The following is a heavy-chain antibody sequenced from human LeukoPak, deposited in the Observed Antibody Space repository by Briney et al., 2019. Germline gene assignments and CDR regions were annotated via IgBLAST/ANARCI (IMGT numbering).Heavy chain of an antibody. CDR3: ARLGGPIAVVPAASDY. CDR1: GYSFTCYW. J-gene: IGHJ4*02. CDR2: IDASDSYT. V-gene: IGHV5-10-1*01. Sequence: KHGAFLKISCNGSGYSFTCYWISWGRQLPRKGLELRGMIDASDSYTNYSPSFQGHVTIPADKSISTAYLQWSSLKASDTAMYYCARLGGPIAVVPAASDYWGQGTLVTVSS. D-gene: IGHD2-2*01.